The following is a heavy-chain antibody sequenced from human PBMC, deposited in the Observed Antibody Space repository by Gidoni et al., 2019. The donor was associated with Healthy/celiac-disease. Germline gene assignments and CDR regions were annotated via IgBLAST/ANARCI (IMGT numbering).Heavy chain of an antibody. D-gene: IGHD3-9*01. CDR1: GYTFTSYA. Sequence: QVQLVQSGAEVKKPGASVKVSCKASGYTFTSYAMHWVRQAPGQRLEWMGWINAGNGNTKYSQKFQGRVTITRDTSASTAYMELSSLRSEDTAVYYCARAEPGLTEFDYWGQGTLVTVSS. J-gene: IGHJ4*02. V-gene: IGHV1-3*01. CDR3: ARAEPGLTEFDY. CDR2: INAGNGNT.